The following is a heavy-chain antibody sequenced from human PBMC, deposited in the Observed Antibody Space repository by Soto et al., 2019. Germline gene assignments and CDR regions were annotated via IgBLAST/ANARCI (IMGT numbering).Heavy chain of an antibody. Sequence: QVQLVQSGAEEKKPGASVKVSCKASGYTFTSYAMHWVRQAPGQRLEWMGWINAGNGNTKYSQKFQGSVTITRDTSASTAYMELSSLRSEDTAVYYCASAWVVVTAPDYWGQGTLVTVSS. CDR2: INAGNGNT. J-gene: IGHJ4*02. CDR1: GYTFTSYA. CDR3: ASAWVVVTAPDY. V-gene: IGHV1-3*05. D-gene: IGHD2-21*02.